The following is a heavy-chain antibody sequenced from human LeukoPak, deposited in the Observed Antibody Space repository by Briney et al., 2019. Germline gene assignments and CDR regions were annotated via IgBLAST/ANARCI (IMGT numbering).Heavy chain of an antibody. V-gene: IGHV4-59*01. J-gene: IGHJ2*01. D-gene: IGHD3-10*01. Sequence: SETLSLTCTVSGGSISSYYWSWIRQPPGKGLEWIGYIYNSGSTKYNPSLKSRVNTSVDTSKNQFSLKLRSVTAADTAVYFSARDGGGFDLWGRGTLVTVSS. CDR1: GGSISSYY. CDR3: ARDGGGFDL. CDR2: IYNSGST.